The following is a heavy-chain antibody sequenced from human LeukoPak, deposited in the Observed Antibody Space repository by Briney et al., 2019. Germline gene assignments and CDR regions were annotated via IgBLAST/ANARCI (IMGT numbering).Heavy chain of an antibody. CDR3: AKDRLPSGYCTNGVCYQLIY. Sequence: GGSLRLSCAASGFTFSRDSMNWVRQAPGKGLEWVSSISSTGSYIYYTDSVKGRFTISRDNAKNSLYLQMNSLRAEDTAVYYCAKDRLPSGYCTNGVCYQLIYWGQGTLVTVSS. CDR1: GFTFSRDS. D-gene: IGHD2-8*01. J-gene: IGHJ4*02. V-gene: IGHV3-21*04. CDR2: ISSTGSYI.